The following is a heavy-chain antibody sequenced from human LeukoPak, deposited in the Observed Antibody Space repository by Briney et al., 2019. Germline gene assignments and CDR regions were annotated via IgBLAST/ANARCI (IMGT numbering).Heavy chain of an antibody. V-gene: IGHV4-59*01. CDR1: GGSISSYY. D-gene: IGHD1-1*01. Sequence: SETLSLTCTVSGGSISSYYWRWIRQPPGKGLEWIGYIYYGGSTNYNPSLKSRVTISVDTSKNQFSLKLSSVTAADTAVYYCARDSWKYYFDYWGQGTLVTVSS. J-gene: IGHJ4*02. CDR2: IYYGGST. CDR3: ARDSWKYYFDY.